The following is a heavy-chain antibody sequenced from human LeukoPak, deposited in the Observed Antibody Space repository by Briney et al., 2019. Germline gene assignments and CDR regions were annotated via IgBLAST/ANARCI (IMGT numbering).Heavy chain of an antibody. D-gene: IGHD3-22*01. J-gene: IGHJ4*02. V-gene: IGHV1-2*02. CDR1: GYTFTGYY. CDR3: ARVKAMIIVVSLFDY. Sequence: ASVKVSCKASGYTFTGYYMHWVRQAPGQGLEWMGWINPNSGGTNYAQQFQGRLTMTRDTSISTAYMELSRLRSDDTAVYYCARVKAMIIVVSLFDYWGQGTLVTVSS. CDR2: INPNSGGT.